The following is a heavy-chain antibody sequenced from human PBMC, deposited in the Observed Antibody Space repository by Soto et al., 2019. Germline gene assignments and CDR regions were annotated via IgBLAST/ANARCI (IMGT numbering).Heavy chain of an antibody. J-gene: IGHJ4*02. V-gene: IGHV1-18*04. CDR2: ISAANANT. D-gene: IGHD2-2*02. CDR3: AREGLTSGYTFAY. Sequence: ASVKVTCKASGYTFIDYSITWVRQAPGQGLEWMGWISAANANTEYAQKFQGRVTMTIDTSTGTAYMELRSLRSDDTAMYYCAREGLTSGYTFAYWGQGTLVTVSS. CDR1: GYTFIDYS.